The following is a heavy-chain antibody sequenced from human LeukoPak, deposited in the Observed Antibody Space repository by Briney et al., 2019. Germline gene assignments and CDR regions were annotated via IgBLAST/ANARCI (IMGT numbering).Heavy chain of an antibody. CDR3: ARTRGGYTLDY. J-gene: IGHJ4*02. CDR2: ISAYNGNT. CDR1: GYTFTSYG. V-gene: IGHV1-18*01. D-gene: IGHD5-12*01. Sequence: GASVKVSCKASGYTFTSYGISWVRQAPGQGLEWMGWISAYNGNTNYAQKFQGRVTMTRDTSISTAYMELSRLRSDDTAVYYCARTRGGYTLDYWGQGTLVTVSS.